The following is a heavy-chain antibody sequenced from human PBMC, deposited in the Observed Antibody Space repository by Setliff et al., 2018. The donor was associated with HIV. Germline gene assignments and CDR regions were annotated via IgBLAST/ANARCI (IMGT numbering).Heavy chain of an antibody. D-gene: IGHD1-7*01. CDR1: GFTFSDHY. CDR3: VKWNYPNS. Sequence: GGSLRLSCAASGFTFSDHYMDWVRQAPGKGLEWVSSISASATSVYNADSVKGRFTISRDNAKNTLYLQMNSLRVEDTAVYYCVKWNYPNSWGQGTLVTVSS. J-gene: IGHJ4*02. CDR2: ISASATSV. V-gene: IGHV3-11*04.